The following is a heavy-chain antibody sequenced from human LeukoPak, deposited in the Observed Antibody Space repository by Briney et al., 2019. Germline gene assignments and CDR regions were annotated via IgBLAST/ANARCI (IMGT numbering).Heavy chain of an antibody. CDR2: ITPIFGTA. V-gene: IGHV1-69*13. Sequence: GASVKVSCKAYGGTFSRFTISWVRQAPGQGFEWMGGITPIFGTANFAQKFHGRVSITADGSTSTAFMELSSLRSEDTAVYYCAREWGLESSGYYYAYWGQGTPVTVSS. J-gene: IGHJ4*02. CDR1: GGTFSRFT. D-gene: IGHD3-22*01. CDR3: AREWGLESSGYYYAY.